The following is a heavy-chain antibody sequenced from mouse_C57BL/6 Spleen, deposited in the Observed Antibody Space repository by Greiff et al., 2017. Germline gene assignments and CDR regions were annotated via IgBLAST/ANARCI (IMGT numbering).Heavy chain of an antibody. V-gene: IGHV3-6*01. CDR3: ARTTTGHLSY. J-gene: IGHJ2*01. CDR1: GYSITSGYY. D-gene: IGHD1-1*01. CDR2: ISYDGSN. Sequence: ESGPGLVKPSQSPSLTCSVTGYSITSGYYWNWIRQFPGNKLEWMGYISYDGSNNYNPSLKNRISITRDTSKNQFFLKLNSVTTEDTATYYCARTTTGHLSYWGQGTTLTVSS.